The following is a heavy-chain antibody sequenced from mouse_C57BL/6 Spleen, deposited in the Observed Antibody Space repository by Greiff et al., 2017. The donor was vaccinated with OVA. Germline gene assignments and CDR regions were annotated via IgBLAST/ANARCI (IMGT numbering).Heavy chain of an antibody. CDR2: ISYDGSN. J-gene: IGHJ2*01. CDR3: ARVDGYYDYFDY. Sequence: ESGPGLVKPSQSLSLTCSVTGYSITSGYYWNWIRQFPGNKLEWMGYISYDGSNNYNPSLKNRISITRDTSKNQFFLKLNSVTTEDTATYYCARVDGYYDYFDYWGQGTTLTVSS. CDR1: GYSITSGYY. V-gene: IGHV3-6*01. D-gene: IGHD2-3*01.